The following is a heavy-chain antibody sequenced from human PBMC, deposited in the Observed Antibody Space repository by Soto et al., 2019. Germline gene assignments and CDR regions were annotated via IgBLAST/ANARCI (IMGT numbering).Heavy chain of an antibody. J-gene: IGHJ4*02. CDR1: GFTFSSYA. V-gene: IGHV3-30-3*01. Sequence: QVQLVESGGGVVQPGRSLRLSCAASGFTFSSYAMHWVRQAPGKGLEWVAVISYDGSNKYYADSVKGRFTISRDNSKNKLELQMNSRRAVDTAAYYCEKEIGVGNLDHRGQGTLVPVSS. CDR3: EKEIGVGNLDH. CDR2: ISYDGSNK. D-gene: IGHD2-21*01.